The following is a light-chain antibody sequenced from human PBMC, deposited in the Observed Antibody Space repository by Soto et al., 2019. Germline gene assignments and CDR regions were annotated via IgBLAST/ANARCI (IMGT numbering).Light chain of an antibody. CDR1: ASNIGSNF. CDR2: TNS. V-gene: IGLV1-44*01. J-gene: IGLJ2*01. CDR3: ATWDDNVKGPV. Sequence: QSVLTQPPSASGPPGPRVTISCSGRASNIGSNFVSWYQVVPGTAPKLLIYTNSHRPSGVPDRFSGSRSGTSASLDISGLKSDDEADYFCATWDDNVKGPVFGGGTKLTVL.